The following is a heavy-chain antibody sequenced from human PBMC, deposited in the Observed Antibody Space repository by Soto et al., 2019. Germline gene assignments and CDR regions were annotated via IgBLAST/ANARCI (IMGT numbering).Heavy chain of an antibody. J-gene: IGHJ4*02. CDR3: AGSPPGVSGRYYFDY. V-gene: IGHV3-33*01. Sequence: QVQLVESGGGVVQPGRSLRPSCAASGFAFSNYGMHWVRRAPGKGLEWVALIWYDGSNKYYGDSVKGRFTISRDNSKNTLYLRMNSLRADDTAVYYCAGSPPGVSGRYYFDYWGQGTLVSVSS. CDR1: GFAFSNYG. CDR2: IWYDGSNK.